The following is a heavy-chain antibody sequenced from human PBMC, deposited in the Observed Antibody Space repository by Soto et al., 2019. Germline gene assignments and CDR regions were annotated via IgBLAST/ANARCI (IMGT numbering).Heavy chain of an antibody. CDR2: ITSSSSYI. Sequence: SLRLSCAASGFTFSSYSMNWVRQAPGKGLEWVSSITSSSSYIYYADLLKGRFTISRDNAKKSLYLQMNSLRAEDTAVYFCARGTGDYDFWSGYHATDYFDYWGQGTLVTVSS. CDR3: ARGTGDYDFWSGYHATDYFDY. CDR1: GFTFSSYS. J-gene: IGHJ4*02. V-gene: IGHV3-21*01. D-gene: IGHD3-3*01.